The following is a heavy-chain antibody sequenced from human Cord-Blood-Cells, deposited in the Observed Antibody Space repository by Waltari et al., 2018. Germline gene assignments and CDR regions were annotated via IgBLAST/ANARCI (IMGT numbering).Heavy chain of an antibody. J-gene: IGHJ1*01. CDR1: GYTFTGYY. D-gene: IGHD6-13*01. CDR2: INPNSGGT. V-gene: IGHV1-2*04. CDR3: ATIAAAGAEYFQH. Sequence: QVQLVQSGAEVKKPGASVKVSCKASGYTFTGYYMNWVRQAPGQGLEWMGWINPNSGGTNYAQKFQGWVTMTRDTSISTAYMELSRLRSDDTAVYYCATIAAAGAEYFQHWGQGTLVTVSS.